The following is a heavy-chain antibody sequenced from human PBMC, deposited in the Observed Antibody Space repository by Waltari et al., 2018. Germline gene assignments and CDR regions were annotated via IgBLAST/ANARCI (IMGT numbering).Heavy chain of an antibody. Sequence: QVQLQESGPGLVKPSETLSLTCTVSGGSISSHYWSWIRQPPGKGLEWIGYIYYSGSTNYNPSRKSRVTISVDTSKNQFSLKLSSVTAADTAVYYCAREGWFGERIVAFDIWGQGTMVTVSS. J-gene: IGHJ3*02. CDR3: AREGWFGERIVAFDI. V-gene: IGHV4-59*11. CDR1: GGSISSHY. D-gene: IGHD3-10*01. CDR2: IYYSGST.